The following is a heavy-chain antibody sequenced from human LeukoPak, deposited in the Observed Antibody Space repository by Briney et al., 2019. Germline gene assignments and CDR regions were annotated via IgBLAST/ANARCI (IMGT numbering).Heavy chain of an antibody. CDR1: GFTFSNYA. V-gene: IGHV3-30*02. CDR3: ASSSNYYDKS. Sequence: GGSLRLSCAASGFTFSNYAMHWVRQAPGKGLEWVAFIRYDGSNKYYADSVKGRFTISRDNSKNTLYLQMNSLRAEDTAVYYCASSSNYYDKSWGQGTLVTVSS. CDR2: IRYDGSNK. D-gene: IGHD3-22*01. J-gene: IGHJ5*02.